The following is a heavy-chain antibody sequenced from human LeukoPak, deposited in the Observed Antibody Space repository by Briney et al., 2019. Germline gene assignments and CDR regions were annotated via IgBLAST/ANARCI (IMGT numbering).Heavy chain of an antibody. CDR1: GGTFSSYA. D-gene: IGHD5-12*01. CDR2: VIPIFGTA. V-gene: IGHV1-69*13. Sequence: SVKVSCKASGGTFSSYAISWVRQAPGQGLEWMGGVIPIFGTANYAQKFQGRVTITADESTSTAYMELSSLRSEDTAVYYCARCTSGYDLHFDYWGQGTLVTVSS. CDR3: ARCTSGYDLHFDY. J-gene: IGHJ4*02.